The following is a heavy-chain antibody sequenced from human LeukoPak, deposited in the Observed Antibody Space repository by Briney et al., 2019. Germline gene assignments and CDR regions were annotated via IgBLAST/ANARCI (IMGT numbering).Heavy chain of an antibody. V-gene: IGHV3-30-3*01. CDR2: ISYDGSNK. CDR1: GFTFSSYA. Sequence: GRSLRLSCAASGFTFSSYAMHWVRQAPGKGLEWVAVISYDGSNKYYADSVKGRFTISRDNSKNTLYLQMNSLRAEDTAVYYCGGGGVTRELYFDYWGQGTLVTVSS. D-gene: IGHD4/OR15-4a*01. CDR3: GGGGVTRELYFDY. J-gene: IGHJ4*02.